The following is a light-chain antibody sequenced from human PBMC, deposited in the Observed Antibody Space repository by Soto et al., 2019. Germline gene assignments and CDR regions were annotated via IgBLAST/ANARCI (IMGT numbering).Light chain of an antibody. CDR1: NSNIGNNY. Sequence: QSVLTQPPSVSAAPGQKVTISCSGSNSNIGNNYVSWYQQLPGTAPKLLIYDNDVRPSGIPDQFSGSKSGTSATLDITGLQTGDEADYYCGTWDSSLSAVFGGGTKLTVL. CDR3: GTWDSSLSAV. CDR2: DND. J-gene: IGLJ2*01. V-gene: IGLV1-51*01.